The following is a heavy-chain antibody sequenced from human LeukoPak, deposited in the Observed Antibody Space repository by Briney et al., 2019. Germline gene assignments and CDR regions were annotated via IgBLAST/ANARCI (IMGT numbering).Heavy chain of an antibody. CDR2: INHSGST. D-gene: IGHD3-10*01. CDR1: GGSFSGYY. Sequence: SETLSLTCAVYGGSFSGYYWSWLRQPPGKALEWIGEINHSGSTNYNPSLKSRVTISVDTSKNQFSLKLSSVTAADTAVYYCASNYGSGSYWPPLFDYWGQGTLVTVSS. V-gene: IGHV4-34*01. CDR3: ASNYGSGSYWPPLFDY. J-gene: IGHJ4*02.